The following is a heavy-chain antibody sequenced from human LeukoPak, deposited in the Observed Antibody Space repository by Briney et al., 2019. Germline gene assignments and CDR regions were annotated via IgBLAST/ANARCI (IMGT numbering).Heavy chain of an antibody. Sequence: SETLPLTCAVSRFSISTGYYWGWIRQPPGKGLEWIGIIYHSGTTYYNPSLKSRVTISVNTSKNQFSLNLGSVTAADAAVYYCARWGPIVGATTVDYWGQGTLVTVSS. CDR3: ARWGPIVGATTVDY. CDR2: IYHSGTT. D-gene: IGHD1-26*01. J-gene: IGHJ4*02. CDR1: RFSISTGYY. V-gene: IGHV4-38-2*01.